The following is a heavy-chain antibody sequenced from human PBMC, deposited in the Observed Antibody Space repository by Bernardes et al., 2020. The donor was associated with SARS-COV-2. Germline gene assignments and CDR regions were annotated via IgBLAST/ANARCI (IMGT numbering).Heavy chain of an antibody. CDR3: ARDRSSPFWFGGVAADC. CDR1: IYSSRNYG. CDR2: ISASNGRT. Sequence: ASVKVSCQASIYSSRNYGVSWVRQAPGQGLEWLGWISASNGRTRYAENLQHRVTLTTDTSTGTAYLEMRSLRPEDTAVYYCARDRSSPFWFGGVAADCWGPGNLVTVSS. J-gene: IGHJ4*02. D-gene: IGHD3-10*01. V-gene: IGHV1-18*01.